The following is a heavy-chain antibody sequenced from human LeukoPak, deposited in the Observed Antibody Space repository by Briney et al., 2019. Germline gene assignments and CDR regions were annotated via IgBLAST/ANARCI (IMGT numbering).Heavy chain of an antibody. CDR3: APLAATTDY. J-gene: IGHJ4*02. CDR1: GFTLSSYA. CDR2: ISASGGGT. V-gene: IGHV3-23*01. D-gene: IGHD5-12*01. Sequence: PAGSLRLSCAASGFTLSSYAMSWVRQAPGKGLEWVSSISASGGGTYYADSVKGRFTISRDTSKNTLYLQMNSLRAEDTAVYYCAPLAATTDYWGQGTLVTVSS.